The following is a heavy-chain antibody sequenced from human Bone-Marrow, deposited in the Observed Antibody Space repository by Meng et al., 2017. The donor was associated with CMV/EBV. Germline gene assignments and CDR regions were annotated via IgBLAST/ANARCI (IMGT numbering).Heavy chain of an antibody. V-gene: IGHV3-7*01. J-gene: IGHJ4*02. CDR1: GFKFSDYW. Sequence: GESLKISCVASGFKFSDYWMTWVRQAPGKGLEWVANINPGGTDRNYVDSVKGRFTIARDTTDDSVYLEMNSLRVEDTAVYYCAREPNSFVFWGRGTLVTVSS. CDR2: INPGGTDR. CDR3: AREPNSFVF.